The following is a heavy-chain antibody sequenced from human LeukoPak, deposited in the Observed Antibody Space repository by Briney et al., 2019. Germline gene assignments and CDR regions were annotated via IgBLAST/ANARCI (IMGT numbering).Heavy chain of an antibody. V-gene: IGHV3-7*03. CDR2: IKQDGSEK. CDR1: GFTFSDYA. Sequence: GGSLRLSCRASGFTFSDYAINWVRQASGKGLEWVANIKQDGSEKYYVDSVKGRFTISRDNAKNSLYLQMNSLRAEDTAVYYCARVYCSTTSCYNDYWGQGTLVTVSS. J-gene: IGHJ4*02. CDR3: ARVYCSTTSCYNDY. D-gene: IGHD2-2*02.